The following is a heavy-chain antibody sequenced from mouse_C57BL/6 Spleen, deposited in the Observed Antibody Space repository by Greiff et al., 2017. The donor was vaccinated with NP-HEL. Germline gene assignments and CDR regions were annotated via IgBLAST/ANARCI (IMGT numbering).Heavy chain of an antibody. V-gene: IGHV5-12*01. CDR1: GFTFSDYY. D-gene: IGHD1-1*01. J-gene: IGHJ2*01. Sequence: EVKVVESGGGLVQPGGSLKLSCAASGFTFSDYYMYWVRQTPEKRLEWVAYISNGGGSTYYPDTVKGRFTISRDNAKNTLYLQMSRLKSEDTAMYYCARQGYGSSYDYFDYWGQGTTLTVSS. CDR2: ISNGGGST. CDR3: ARQGYGSSYDYFDY.